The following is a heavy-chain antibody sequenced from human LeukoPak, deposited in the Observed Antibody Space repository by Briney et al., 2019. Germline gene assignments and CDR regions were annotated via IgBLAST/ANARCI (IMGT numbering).Heavy chain of an antibody. Sequence: GGSLRLSCAASGFTFSSYSMNWVRQAPGKGLEWVSSISSSSSYIYYADSVKGRFTISRDNAKNSLYLQMNSLRAEDTAVYYCAGGVDWELLGIDYWGQGTLVTVSS. J-gene: IGHJ4*02. V-gene: IGHV3-21*01. CDR1: GFTFSSYS. D-gene: IGHD1-26*01. CDR2: ISSSSSYI. CDR3: AGGVDWELLGIDY.